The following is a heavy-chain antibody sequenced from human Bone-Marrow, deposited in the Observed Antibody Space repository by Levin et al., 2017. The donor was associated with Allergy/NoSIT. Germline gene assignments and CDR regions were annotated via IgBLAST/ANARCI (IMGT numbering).Heavy chain of an antibody. V-gene: IGHV3-23*01. CDR2: ISVSGGST. D-gene: IGHD3-22*01. J-gene: IGHJ4*02. CDR3: AKNYYSATRFRPAFFDY. Sequence: GGSLRLSCAASGFTFSSYAVSWVRQAPGKGLEWVSTISVSGGSTYYADSVKGRFTISRDSSKNTLYLQMDSLRAEDTAIYYCAKNYYSATRFRPAFFDYWGQGTLVTVSS. CDR1: GFTFSSYA.